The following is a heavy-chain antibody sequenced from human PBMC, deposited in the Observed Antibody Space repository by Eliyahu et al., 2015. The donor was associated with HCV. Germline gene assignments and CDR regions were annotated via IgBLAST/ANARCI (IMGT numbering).Heavy chain of an antibody. CDR1: GFTFSNFW. V-gene: IGHV3-7*01. Sequence: EVQLVESGGGLVQPGGSLRLSCAASGFTFSNFWMAWVRQAPEKGLEWVATINQDGTETYYVDSVKGRFTMSRDNAKNSFYLQMNSLRAEDTAVYHCARKRYYYDTSSMGWFDPWGQGTLVTVSS. CDR3: ARKRYYYDTSSMGWFDP. CDR2: INQDGTET. J-gene: IGHJ5*02. D-gene: IGHD3-22*01.